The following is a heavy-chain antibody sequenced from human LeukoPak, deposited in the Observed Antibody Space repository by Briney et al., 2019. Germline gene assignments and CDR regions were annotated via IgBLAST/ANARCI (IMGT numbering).Heavy chain of an antibody. Sequence: PGGSLRLSCSASGFTFSDYYMSWIRQAPGKGLEWFSYISSSGSTIYYADSVKGRFTISRDNAKNSLYLQMNSLRAEDTAVYYCARSYYYDSSLNYWGQGTLVTVSS. V-gene: IGHV3-11*04. D-gene: IGHD3-22*01. CDR3: ARSYYYDSSLNY. CDR1: GFTFSDYY. J-gene: IGHJ4*02. CDR2: ISSSGSTI.